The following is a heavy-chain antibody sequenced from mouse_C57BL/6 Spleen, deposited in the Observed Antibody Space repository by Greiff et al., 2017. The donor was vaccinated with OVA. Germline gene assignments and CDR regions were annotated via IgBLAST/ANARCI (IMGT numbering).Heavy chain of an antibody. CDR3: ARVSPNYYGCSSY. Sequence: QVQLQQPGAELVKPGASVKLSCKASGYTFTSYWMQWVKQRPGQGLEWIGEIDPSDSYNNYNQKFKGKATLTVDTSSSTAYMQLSSLTSEDSAVYYCARVSPNYYGCSSYWGQGTLVTVSA. CDR2: IDPSDSYN. D-gene: IGHD1-1*01. V-gene: IGHV1-50*01. CDR1: GYTFTSYW. J-gene: IGHJ3*01.